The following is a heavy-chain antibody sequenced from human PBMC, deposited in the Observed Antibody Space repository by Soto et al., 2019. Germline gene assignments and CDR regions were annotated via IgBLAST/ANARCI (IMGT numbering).Heavy chain of an antibody. Sequence: QVHLEQSGPEVRKPGASVKVACRASANNFMNHGISWVRQAPGQGLEWMGWISPYNDNTNFAQKFQGRVSMTTDISTSTAYMELRSLKSDDTAVYYCATLRTSGYHTHYFFGMDVWGQGTTVAVSS. V-gene: IGHV1-18*04. D-gene: IGHD3-22*01. CDR1: ANNFMNHG. CDR3: ATLRTSGYHTHYFFGMDV. J-gene: IGHJ6*02. CDR2: ISPYNDNT.